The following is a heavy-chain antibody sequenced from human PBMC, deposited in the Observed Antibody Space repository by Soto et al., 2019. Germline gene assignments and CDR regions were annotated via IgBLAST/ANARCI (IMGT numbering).Heavy chain of an antibody. CDR2: VYYSGST. Sequence: SETLSLTCTVSGGSIITTTYYWVWLRQPPGKGLEWIGSVYYSGSTYYNPSLKSRVTISVDTSMNQFSLMLSSVTAADTAVYFCARAPTDYSHDYWGLGNLVTVSS. V-gene: IGHV4-39*01. CDR1: GGSIITTTYY. D-gene: IGHD4-4*01. J-gene: IGHJ4*02. CDR3: ARAPTDYSHDY.